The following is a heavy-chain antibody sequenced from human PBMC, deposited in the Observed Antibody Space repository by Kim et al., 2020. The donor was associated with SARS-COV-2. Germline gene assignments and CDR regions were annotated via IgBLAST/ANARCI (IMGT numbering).Heavy chain of an antibody. CDR2: IYYTGST. D-gene: IGHD1-1*01. CDR3: ARGGISRYNWFDP. J-gene: IGHJ5*02. V-gene: IGHV4-61*01. Sequence: SETLSLTCTVSGGSVNSGSYYWSWIRQPPGKGLEWIGYIYYTGSTNYNPSLKSRFTISVDTSKNQFSLKLNSVTAADTAVYYCARGGISRYNWFDPWGQGTLVIVSS. CDR1: GGSVNSGSYY.